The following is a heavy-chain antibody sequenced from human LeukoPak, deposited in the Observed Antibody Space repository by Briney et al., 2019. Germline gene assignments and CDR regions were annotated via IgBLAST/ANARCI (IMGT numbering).Heavy chain of an antibody. V-gene: IGHV1-2*02. CDR1: GYTFTGYY. D-gene: IGHD6-19*01. CDR2: INPNSGGT. CDR3: ARAGKPIVAGADY. J-gene: IGHJ4*02. Sequence: ASVKVSCKASGYTFTGYYMHWVRQAPGQGLEWMGWINPNSGGTNYAQKFQGRVTMTRDTSISTAYMELSRLRSDDTAVYYCARAGKPIVAGADYWGQGTLVTVSS.